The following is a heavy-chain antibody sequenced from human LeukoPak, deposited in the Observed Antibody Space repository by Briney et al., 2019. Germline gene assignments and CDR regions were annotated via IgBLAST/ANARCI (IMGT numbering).Heavy chain of an antibody. J-gene: IGHJ4*02. Sequence: GGSLRLSCAASGFTFSSYAMSWVRQAPGKGLEWVSAISGSGGSTYYADSVKGRFTISRDNSKNTLYLQRNSLRAEDTAVYYCAKAAITMVRGVIITYNRIYYFDYWGQGTLVTVSS. D-gene: IGHD3-10*01. CDR2: ISGSGGST. CDR3: AKAAITMVRGVIITYNRIYYFDY. CDR1: GFTFSSYA. V-gene: IGHV3-23*01.